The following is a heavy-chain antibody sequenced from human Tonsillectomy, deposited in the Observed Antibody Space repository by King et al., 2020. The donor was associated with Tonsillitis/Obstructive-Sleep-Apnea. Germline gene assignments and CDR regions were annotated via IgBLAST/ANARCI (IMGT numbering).Heavy chain of an antibody. Sequence: EVQLVESGGGLVKPGGSLRLSCAASGFTFSYYSLNWVRQAPGKGLEWCASISDTGTYIDYADSVVGRFTISRDNAENSLFLQMNNLRAEDTALYFCARDRGQRGAKYYFDFWGQGALVTVSS. J-gene: IGHJ4*02. V-gene: IGHV3-21*01. CDR3: ARDRGQRGAKYYFDF. CDR1: GFTFSYYS. CDR2: ISDTGTYI.